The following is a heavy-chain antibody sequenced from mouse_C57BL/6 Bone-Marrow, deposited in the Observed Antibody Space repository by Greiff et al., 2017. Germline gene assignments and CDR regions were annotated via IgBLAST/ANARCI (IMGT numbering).Heavy chain of an antibody. Sequence: VQLKQSGPELVKPGASVKISCKASGYSFTGYYMNWVKQSPEKSLEWIGEINPSTGGTTYTQKFKAKATLTVAKSFSTAYMQLTSLTSEDSAVYYCAREGGGTWHGLSMDYWGQGTSVTVSS. CDR3: AREGGGTWHGLSMDY. CDR2: INPSTGGT. J-gene: IGHJ4*01. CDR1: GYSFTGYY. V-gene: IGHV1-42*01. D-gene: IGHD1-1*02.